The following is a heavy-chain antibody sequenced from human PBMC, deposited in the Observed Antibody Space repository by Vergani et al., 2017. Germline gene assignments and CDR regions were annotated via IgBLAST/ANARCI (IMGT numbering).Heavy chain of an antibody. CDR2: INHSGST. D-gene: IGHD6-6*01. CDR3: ARGLSSSRPYYYYYMDV. Sequence: QVQLQQWGAGLLKPSETLSLTCAVYGGSFSGYYWSWIRQPPGKGLEWIGEINHSGSTNYNPSLKRRVTISVDTSKNQFSLKLSSVTAADTAVYYCARGLSSSRPYYYYYMDVWGKGTTVTVSS. CDR1: GGSFSGYY. J-gene: IGHJ6*03. V-gene: IGHV4-34*01.